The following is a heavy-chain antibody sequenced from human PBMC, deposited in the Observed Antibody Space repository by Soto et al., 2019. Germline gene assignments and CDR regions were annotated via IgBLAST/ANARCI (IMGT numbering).Heavy chain of an antibody. J-gene: IGHJ4*02. Sequence: PGESLKISCKGSGYSFTNYWIGWVRQMPGKGLEWMGIIYPGDSDTKYSPSFQGQVTISADTSKNQFSLKLSSMTAADAPIYYCARRCSNSSGLDYFDYWGQGILVTVSS. CDR1: GYSFTNYW. D-gene: IGHD6-25*01. V-gene: IGHV5-51*01. CDR2: IYPGDSDT. CDR3: ARRCSNSSGLDYFDY.